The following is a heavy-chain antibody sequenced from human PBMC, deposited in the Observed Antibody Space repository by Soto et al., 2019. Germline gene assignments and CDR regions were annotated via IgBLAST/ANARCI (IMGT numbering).Heavy chain of an antibody. Sequence: SETLSLTCTVSGDSITSGGYYWSGLRHPPGKGLEWIGYIYHSGGASYNPSLRGRAVISIDTSKNQFSLRLNAVTAADTATYYCARDYYGAGSQYYYYGMEVWGQATTVTVSS. D-gene: IGHD3-10*01. CDR3: ARDYYGAGSQYYYYGMEV. V-gene: IGHV4-31*03. J-gene: IGHJ6*02. CDR1: GDSITSGGYY. CDR2: IYHSGGA.